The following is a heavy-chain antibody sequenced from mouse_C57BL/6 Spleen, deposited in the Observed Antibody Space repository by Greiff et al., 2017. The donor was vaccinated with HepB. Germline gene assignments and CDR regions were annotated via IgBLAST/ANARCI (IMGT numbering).Heavy chain of an antibody. J-gene: IGHJ3*01. D-gene: IGHD2-5*01. CDR3: ARGDSNYECAY. Sequence: EVKLMESGPGLVKPSQSLSLTCSVTGYSITSGYYWNWIRQFPGNKLEWMGYISYDGSNNYNPSLKNRISITRDTSKNQFFLKLNSVTTEDTATYDCARGDSNYECAYWGQGTLVTVSA. CDR1: GYSITSGYY. CDR2: ISYDGSN. V-gene: IGHV3-6*01.